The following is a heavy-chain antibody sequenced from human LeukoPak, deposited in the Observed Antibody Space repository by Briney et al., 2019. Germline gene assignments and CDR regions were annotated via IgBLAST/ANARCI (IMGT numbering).Heavy chain of an antibody. CDR1: GGSFSGYY. V-gene: IGHV4-34*01. Sequence: SETLSLTCAVYGGSFSGYYWSWIRQPPGKGLEWIGEINHSGSTNYNPSLKSRVTISVDTSKNQFSLRLSSATAADTAVYYCARGGGPEWLVLRWVTYYFDYWGQGTLVTVSS. J-gene: IGHJ4*02. D-gene: IGHD6-19*01. CDR2: INHSGST. CDR3: ARGGGPEWLVLRWVTYYFDY.